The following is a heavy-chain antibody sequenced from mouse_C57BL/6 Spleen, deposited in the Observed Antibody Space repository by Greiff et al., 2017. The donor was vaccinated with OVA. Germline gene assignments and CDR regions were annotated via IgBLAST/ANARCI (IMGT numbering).Heavy chain of an antibody. D-gene: IGHD1-1*01. CDR2: IRLKSDNYAT. CDR3: TVFYYGSSGY. Sequence: DVMLVESGGGLVQPGGSMKLSCVASGFTFSNYWMNWVRQSPEKGLEWVAQIRLKSDNYATHYAESVKGRFTISRDDSKSSVYLQMNNLRAEDTGIYYCTVFYYGSSGYWGKGTTLTVSS. CDR1: GFTFSNYW. V-gene: IGHV6-3*01. J-gene: IGHJ2*01.